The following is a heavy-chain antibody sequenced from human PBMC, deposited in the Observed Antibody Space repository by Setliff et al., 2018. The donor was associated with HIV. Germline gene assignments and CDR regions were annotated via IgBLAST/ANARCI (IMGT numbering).Heavy chain of an antibody. V-gene: IGHV4-59*11. CDR1: GASISSHY. D-gene: IGHD2-21*01. J-gene: IGHJ4*02. CDR3: TRGPEGVAGGDY. Sequence: ASETLSLPCTVSGASISSHYWNWNRQPPGKALEWIGYIYYSGSTNYNPSFKSRVTISVDRPKSQFSLKLSSVTAADTAIYYCTRGPEGVAGGDYWGQGILVTVSS. CDR2: IYYSGST.